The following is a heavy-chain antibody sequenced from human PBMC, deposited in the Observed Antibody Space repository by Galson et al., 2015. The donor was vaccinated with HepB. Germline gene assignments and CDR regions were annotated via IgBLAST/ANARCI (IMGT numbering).Heavy chain of an antibody. CDR3: AKEDILSGFSVGSFHV. Sequence: SLRLSCAASGFNFNYYAMHWVRQAPGRGLEYISGITNDGVGTNYADSVNGRFTISRDNARKSLNLQVTSLRPKDTALYYCAKEDILSGFSVGSFHVWGQGTMVTVSS. D-gene: IGHD3-9*01. J-gene: IGHJ3*01. V-gene: IGHV3-64D*06. CDR1: GFNFNYYA. CDR2: ITNDGVGT.